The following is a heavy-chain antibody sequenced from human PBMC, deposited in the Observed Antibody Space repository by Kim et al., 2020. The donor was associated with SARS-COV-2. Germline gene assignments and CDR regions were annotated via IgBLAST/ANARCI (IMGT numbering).Heavy chain of an antibody. D-gene: IGHD3-10*01. Sequence: SETLSLTCTVSGGSISSSSYYWGWIRQPPGKGLEWIGSIYYSGSTYYNPSLKSRVTISVDTSKNQFSLKLSSVTAADTAVYYCARELLWFGESNLYYYYG. V-gene: IGHV4-39*07. J-gene: IGHJ6*01. CDR1: GGSISSSSYY. CDR3: ARELLWFGESNLYYYYG. CDR2: IYYSGST.